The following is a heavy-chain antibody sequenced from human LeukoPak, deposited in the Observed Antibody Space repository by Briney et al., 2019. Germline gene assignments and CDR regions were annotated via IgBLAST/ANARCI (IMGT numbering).Heavy chain of an antibody. V-gene: IGHV1-2*02. Sequence: SVKVCCKASGYTFTGYYMHWVRQAPGQGLEWMGWINPNNGGTDYAQKFQGRVTMTRDTSISSAYMEVSSLRSDDTAIYYCASVAFVVAAGQFDPWGQGTLVTVSS. CDR1: GYTFTGYY. D-gene: IGHD2-2*01. CDR3: ASVAFVVAAGQFDP. CDR2: INPNNGGT. J-gene: IGHJ5*02.